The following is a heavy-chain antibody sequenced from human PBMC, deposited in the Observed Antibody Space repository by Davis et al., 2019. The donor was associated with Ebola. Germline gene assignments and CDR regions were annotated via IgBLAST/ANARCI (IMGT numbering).Heavy chain of an antibody. J-gene: IGHJ4*01. D-gene: IGHD1-26*01. Sequence: GESLKISCAASGFKFDDYAMHWVRQAPGKGLVWVARIDPDGTGTNYADSVKGRFTISRDNAKNTLSLQMNSLRVEDTAVYYCVRDSGYYSHDYWGHGTLVTVSS. CDR1: GFKFDDYA. V-gene: IGHV3-74*01. CDR2: IDPDGTGT. CDR3: VRDSGYYSHDY.